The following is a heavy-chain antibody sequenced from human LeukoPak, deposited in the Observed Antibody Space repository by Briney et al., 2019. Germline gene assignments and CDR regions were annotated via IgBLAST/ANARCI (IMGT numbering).Heavy chain of an antibody. CDR3: AKWGDYDVLTGYYVSDY. CDR2: ITGGGSGI. Sequence: GASLRLTCAASGFTFSNYAMSWVRQAPGKGLEWVSAITGGGSGIYYADSMKSRFTISRDNSKNTLYLQINSLRAEDTAVYYCAKWGDYDVLTGYYVSDYWGQGTLVTVSS. CDR1: GFTFSNYA. D-gene: IGHD3-9*01. V-gene: IGHV3-23*01. J-gene: IGHJ4*02.